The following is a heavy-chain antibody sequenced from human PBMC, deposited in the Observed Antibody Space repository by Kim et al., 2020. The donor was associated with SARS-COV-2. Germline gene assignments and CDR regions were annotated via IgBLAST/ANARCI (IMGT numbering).Heavy chain of an antibody. D-gene: IGHD3-10*01. CDR2: LGGGGEST. CDR3: AKFKTMLQGVNCFDP. V-gene: IGHV3-23*01. CDR1: GFSFSRQA. Sequence: GGSLRLSCEASGFSFSRQAMTWVRQAPGKGLEWVSALGGGGESTYYADSVRGRFTISRDISTNTLYLHMSSLRVEDTAIYYCAKFKTMLQGVNCFDPWGQGILVTVSA. J-gene: IGHJ5*02.